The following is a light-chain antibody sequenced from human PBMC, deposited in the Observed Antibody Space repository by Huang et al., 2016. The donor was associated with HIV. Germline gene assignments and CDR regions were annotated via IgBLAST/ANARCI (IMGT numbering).Light chain of an antibody. CDR2: WAS. Sequence: IVVTQSPDSLAVSLGERAAINCKSSQSHLYSSNNNNYLAWYQQKPGQSPALLIYWASTRAPGVPDRFNGSGSGTDFTLTINSLQTEDVALYYCQQYFSTPLTFGRGTKVDIK. V-gene: IGKV4-1*01. CDR3: QQYFSTPLT. J-gene: IGKJ4*01. CDR1: QSHLYSSNNNNY.